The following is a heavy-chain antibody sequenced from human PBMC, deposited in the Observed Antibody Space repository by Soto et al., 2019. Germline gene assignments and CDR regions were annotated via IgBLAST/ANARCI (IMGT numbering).Heavy chain of an antibody. D-gene: IGHD5-18*01. CDR3: AEGYSYGDW. Sequence: EVQLVESGGGLVQPGRSLRLSCAASGFTFVDYALHWVRQAPGKGLEWVSGISWNRGTIDHADSVKGRFTISRDNAKNSLYLQMNSLRAEDTAVYYCAEGYSYGDWWGRGTLVTVSS. J-gene: IGHJ5*01. CDR2: ISWNRGTI. CDR1: GFTFVDYA. V-gene: IGHV3-9*01.